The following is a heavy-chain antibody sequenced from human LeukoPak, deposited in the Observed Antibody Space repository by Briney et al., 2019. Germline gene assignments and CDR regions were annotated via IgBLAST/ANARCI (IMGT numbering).Heavy chain of an antibody. J-gene: IGHJ6*02. Sequence: GGSLRLSCAASGFTFDDYAMHWVRQAPGKGLEWVSLISWDGGSTYYADSVKGRFTISRDNSKNSLYLQMNSLRAEDTALYYCAKAHRRYCSGGSCYYYGMDVWGQGTTVTVSS. V-gene: IGHV3-43D*03. CDR1: GFTFDDYA. D-gene: IGHD2-15*01. CDR3: AKAHRRYCSGGSCYYYGMDV. CDR2: ISWDGGST.